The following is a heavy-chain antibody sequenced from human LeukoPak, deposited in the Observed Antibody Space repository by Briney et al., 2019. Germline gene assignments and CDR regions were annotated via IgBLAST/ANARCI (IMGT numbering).Heavy chain of an antibody. Sequence: KASETLSLTCSVSGGSISSSNYYWSWIRQPAGKGLEWIGRIYTSESTNYNPSLKSRVTISVDTSKNQFSLKLSSVTAADTAVYYCARPTQWLGPYFDYWGQGTLVTVSS. J-gene: IGHJ4*02. D-gene: IGHD6-19*01. V-gene: IGHV4-61*02. CDR3: ARPTQWLGPYFDY. CDR2: IYTSEST. CDR1: GGSISSSNYY.